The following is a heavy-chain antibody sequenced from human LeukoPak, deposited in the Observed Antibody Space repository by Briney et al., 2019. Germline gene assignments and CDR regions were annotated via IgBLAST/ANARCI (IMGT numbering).Heavy chain of an antibody. D-gene: IGHD3-3*02. CDR1: GYTFTGYC. V-gene: IGHV1-2*02. CDR2: INPNSGGT. CDR3: ARGRSASGIRGRGFDP. J-gene: IGHJ5*02. Sequence: ASVKVSCKASGYTFTGYCMHWVRQAPGQGLEWMGWINPNSGGTNYAQKFQGRVTMTRDTSISTAYMELSRLRSDDTAVYYCARGRSASGIRGRGFDPWGQGTLVTVSS.